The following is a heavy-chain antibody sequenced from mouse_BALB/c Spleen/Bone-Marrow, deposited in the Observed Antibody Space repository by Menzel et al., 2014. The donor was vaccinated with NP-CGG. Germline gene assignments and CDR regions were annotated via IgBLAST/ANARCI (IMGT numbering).Heavy chain of an antibody. CDR2: INGGSNTI. V-gene: IGHV5-17*02. CDR1: GFTFSSFG. Sequence: EVKVVESGGGLVQPGGSRKLSCAASGFTFSSFGMHWIRQAPEKGLEWVAYINGGSNTIYYADTVKGRFTISRDNPKNTLFLQMTSLRSEDTAMYFCARGTTALRYCDVWGAGTPFPVTS. J-gene: IGHJ1*01. D-gene: IGHD1-2*01. CDR3: ARGTTALRYCDV.